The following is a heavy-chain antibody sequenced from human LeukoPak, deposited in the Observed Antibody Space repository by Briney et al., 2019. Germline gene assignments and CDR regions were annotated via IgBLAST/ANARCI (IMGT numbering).Heavy chain of an antibody. Sequence: SETLSLTCAVSGYSISSGYYWGWLRQPPGEGLEWIGSIYHSGSTYYNPSLKSRVTISVDTSKNQFSLKLSSVTAADTAVYYCARQYFWSGYWAYWGQGTLVTASS. CDR3: ARQYFWSGYWAY. J-gene: IGHJ4*02. V-gene: IGHV4-38-2*01. CDR1: GYSISSGYY. D-gene: IGHD3-3*01. CDR2: IYHSGST.